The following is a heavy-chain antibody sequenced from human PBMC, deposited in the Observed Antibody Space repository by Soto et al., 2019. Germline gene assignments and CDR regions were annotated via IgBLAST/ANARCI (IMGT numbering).Heavy chain of an antibody. CDR3: AKTRSSLEWPPFDP. CDR2: IKSDGST. D-gene: IGHD3-3*01. J-gene: IGHJ5*02. Sequence: QVKLVESGGGVVQPGGSRRLSCATSGFRFSSYGMHWVRQSPDKGLEWVAVIKSDGSTYYTDSVKGRFTVSRDNSRNILYLQLFSVRPEDTAVYYCAKTRSSLEWPPFDPWGLGTLVTVSS. V-gene: IGHV3-30*18. CDR1: GFRFSSYG.